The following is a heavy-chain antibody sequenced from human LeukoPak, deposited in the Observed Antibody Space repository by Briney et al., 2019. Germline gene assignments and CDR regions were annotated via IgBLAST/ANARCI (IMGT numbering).Heavy chain of an antibody. V-gene: IGHV1-18*01. CDR2: ISSYSGST. CDR3: ARGLPSAAGTVDY. Sequence: ASVKVSCKTSGYTFTDIGITWVRQAPGQGLEWVGWISSYSGSTEYALKLQGRVTMTTETSTNTAYMELRSLRSDDTAVYYCARGLPSAAGTVDYWGQGTLVTVSS. J-gene: IGHJ4*02. CDR1: GYTFTDIG. D-gene: IGHD6-13*01.